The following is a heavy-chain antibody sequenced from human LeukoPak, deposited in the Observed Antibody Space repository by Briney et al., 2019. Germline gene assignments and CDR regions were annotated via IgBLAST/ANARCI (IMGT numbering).Heavy chain of an antibody. CDR1: GFTFSSYA. CDR3: AKDMGYCSSATCYGLDY. J-gene: IGHJ4*02. D-gene: IGHD2-2*01. CDR2: VSGGGGTT. Sequence: GGSLRLSCAASGFTFSSYAMSWVRQAPGKGLEWVSTVSGGGGTTYYADSVKGRFTISRDNSKNTLFLQMNSLRAEDTAIYYCAKDMGYCSSATCYGLDYWGQGTLVTVSS. V-gene: IGHV3-23*01.